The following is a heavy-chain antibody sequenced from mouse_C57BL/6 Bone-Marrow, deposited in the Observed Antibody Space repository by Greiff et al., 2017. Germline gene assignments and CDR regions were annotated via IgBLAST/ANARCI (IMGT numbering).Heavy chain of an antibody. CDR3: ARGGSSFFDY. D-gene: IGHD1-1*01. CDR1: GYTFTSYW. Sequence: QVQLQQPGAELVRPGSSVKLSCKASGYTFTSYWMDWVKQRPGQGLEWIGNIYPSDSETHYNQQFKDKATLTVDKSSSTAYMQLSSLTSEDSAVYYCARGGSSFFDYWGQGTTLTVSS. J-gene: IGHJ2*01. CDR2: IYPSDSET. V-gene: IGHV1-61*01.